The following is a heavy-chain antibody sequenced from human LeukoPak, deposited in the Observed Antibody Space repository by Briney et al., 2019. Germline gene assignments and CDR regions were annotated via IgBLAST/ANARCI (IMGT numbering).Heavy chain of an antibody. V-gene: IGHV3-66*04. D-gene: IGHD3-22*01. CDR2: IYSGGST. J-gene: IGHJ4*02. CDR1: GFTVSSNY. Sequence: GGSLRLSCAASGFTVSSNYMSWVRQAPGKGLEWVSVIYSGGSTYYADSVKGRFTISRDNSRNTLYLQMNSLRAEDTAVYYCAKLHYYDSSGYYYFDYWGQGTLVTVSS. CDR3: AKLHYYDSSGYYYFDY.